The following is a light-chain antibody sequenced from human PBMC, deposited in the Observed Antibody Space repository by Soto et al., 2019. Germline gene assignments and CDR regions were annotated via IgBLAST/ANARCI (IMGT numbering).Light chain of an antibody. CDR2: DAF. CDR1: RTVXSX. V-gene: IGKV3-11*01. Sequence: EIVXTQSPASVSLSPGERATLSCRASRTVXSXLAWYQQKPGQAPRLLIYDAFNRAAGIPARFSGSETGTDFTLTINNLEPEDSAVYYCQQRWDWPLTFGGGTKVEIK. J-gene: IGKJ4*01. CDR3: QQRWDWPLT.